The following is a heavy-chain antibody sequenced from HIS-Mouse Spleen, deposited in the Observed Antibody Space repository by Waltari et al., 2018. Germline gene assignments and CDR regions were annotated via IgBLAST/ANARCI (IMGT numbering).Heavy chain of an antibody. CDR2: IYYSGGT. Sequence: QLQLQESGPGLVKPSETLSLTCTVSGGSISSSSYYWGWIRQPPGKGLECIGSIYYSGGTYYNPSLKSRVTISVDTSKNQFSLKLSAVTAADTAVYYCAREIPYSSSWYDWYFDLWGRDTLVTVSS. V-gene: IGHV4-39*07. D-gene: IGHD6-13*01. J-gene: IGHJ2*01. CDR1: GGSISSSSYY. CDR3: AREIPYSSSWYDWYFDL.